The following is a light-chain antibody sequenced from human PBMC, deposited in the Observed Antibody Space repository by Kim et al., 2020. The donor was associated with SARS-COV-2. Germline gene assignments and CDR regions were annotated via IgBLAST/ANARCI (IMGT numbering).Light chain of an antibody. J-gene: IGLJ3*02. CDR3: QVWDSSSDHWV. CDR1: NIGSQS. CDR2: YDD. V-gene: IGLV3-21*04. Sequence: APGKTARIPCGGNNIGSQSVHWYQQKPGQAPVLVIYYDDDRPSGIPERFSGSNSGNTATLTISRVEAGDEADYHCQVWDSSSDHWVFGGGTQLTVL.